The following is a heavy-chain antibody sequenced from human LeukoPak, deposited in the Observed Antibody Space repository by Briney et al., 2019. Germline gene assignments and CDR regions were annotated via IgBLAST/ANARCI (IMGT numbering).Heavy chain of an antibody. D-gene: IGHD4-23*01. CDR2: IYTSGST. CDR3: ARAPRWPDAFDI. CDR1: GGSISSGSYY. J-gene: IGHJ3*02. V-gene: IGHV4-61*02. Sequence: SETLSLTCTVSGGSISSGSYYWSWIRQPAGKGLEWIGRIYTSGSTNYNPSLKSRVTISVDTSKNQFSLKLSSVTAADTAVYYCARAPRWPDAFDIWGQGTMVTVSS.